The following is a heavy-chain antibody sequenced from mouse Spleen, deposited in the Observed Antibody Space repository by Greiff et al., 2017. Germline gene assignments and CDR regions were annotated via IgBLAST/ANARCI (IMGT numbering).Heavy chain of an antibody. J-gene: IGHJ2*01. D-gene: IGHD1-1*01. CDR1: GFTFSSYA. CDR3: ARSPLTTVVAHYFDY. CDR2: ISDGGSYT. Sequence: EVKLMESGGGLVKPGGSLKLSCAASGFTFSSYAMSWVRQTPEKRLEWVATISDGGSYTYYPDNVKGRFTISRDNAKNNLYLQMSHLKSEDTAMYYCARSPLTTVVAHYFDYWGQGTTLTVSS. V-gene: IGHV5-4*03.